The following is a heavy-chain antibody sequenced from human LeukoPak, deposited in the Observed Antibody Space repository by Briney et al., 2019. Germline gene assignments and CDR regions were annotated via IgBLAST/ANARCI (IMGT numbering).Heavy chain of an antibody. J-gene: IGHJ5*02. V-gene: IGHV4-59*01. D-gene: IGHD1-26*01. CDR3: ARDRTTWENHNWFDP. CDR1: GGSISSYY. CDR2: IYYSGST. Sequence: PSQTLSVTCTVSGGSISSYYWSWIRQPPGKGLEWIGYIYYSGSTNYNPSLKSRVTISVDTSKNQFSLKLSSVTAADTAVYYCARDRTTWENHNWFDPWGQGTLVTVSS.